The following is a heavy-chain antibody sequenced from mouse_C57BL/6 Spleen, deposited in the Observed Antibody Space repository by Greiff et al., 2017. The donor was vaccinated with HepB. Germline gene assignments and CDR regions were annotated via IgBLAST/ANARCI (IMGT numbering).Heavy chain of an antibody. D-gene: IGHD3-2*02. CDR3: ARRDSSGYGWFAY. CDR2: INPNNGGT. CDR1: GYTFTDYN. J-gene: IGHJ3*01. Sequence: EVQLQQSGPELVKPGASVKIPCKASGYTFTDYNMDWVKQSHGKSLEWIGEINPNNGGTIYNQKFKGKATLTVDKSSSTAYMELRSLTSEDTAVYYCARRDSSGYGWFAYWGQGTLVTVSA. V-gene: IGHV1-18*01.